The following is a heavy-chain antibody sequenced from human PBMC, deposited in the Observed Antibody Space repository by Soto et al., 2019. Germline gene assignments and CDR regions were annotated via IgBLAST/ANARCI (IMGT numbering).Heavy chain of an antibody. J-gene: IGHJ3*02. V-gene: IGHV3-23*01. CDR1: GFTFSSYA. CDR3: AKVTYDSSGYYPGRDAFDI. D-gene: IGHD3-22*01. Sequence: EVQLLESGGGLVQPGGSLRLSCAASGFTFSSYAMSWVRQAPGKGLEWVSAISGSGGSTYYADSVKGRFTISRDNSKNKLYLQMNSLRAEDTAVYYCAKVTYDSSGYYPGRDAFDIWGQGTMVTVSS. CDR2: ISGSGGST.